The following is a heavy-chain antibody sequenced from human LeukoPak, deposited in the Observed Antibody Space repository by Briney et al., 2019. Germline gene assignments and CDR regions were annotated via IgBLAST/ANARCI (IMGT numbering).Heavy chain of an antibody. Sequence: GSLRLSCAASGFTFSSYAMSWVRQAPGKGLGWVSAISCSGGITYYADSVKGRFTISRDNSKNTLYLQMNSLRAEDTAVYYCAKWIHIVVVTAIPGAFDIWGQGTMVTVSS. V-gene: IGHV3-23*01. CDR2: ISCSGGIT. CDR1: GFTFSSYA. D-gene: IGHD2-21*02. J-gene: IGHJ3*02. CDR3: AKWIHIVVVTAIPGAFDI.